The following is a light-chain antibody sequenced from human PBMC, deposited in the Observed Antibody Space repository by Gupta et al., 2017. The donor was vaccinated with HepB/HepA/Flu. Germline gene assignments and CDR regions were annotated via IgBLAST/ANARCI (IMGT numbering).Light chain of an antibody. J-gene: IGKJ4*01. CDR1: HGISGW. Sequence: DIQLIHSPSSVSASVGDTVTITCRASHGISGWLAWYQQKPGKAPKPLIYGATSLHSGVPPRFGGSGSGTDFSLTISNVQPEDSATYYCQQASSFPLTFGGGTKVELK. CDR3: QQASSFPLT. CDR2: GAT. V-gene: IGKV1-12*01.